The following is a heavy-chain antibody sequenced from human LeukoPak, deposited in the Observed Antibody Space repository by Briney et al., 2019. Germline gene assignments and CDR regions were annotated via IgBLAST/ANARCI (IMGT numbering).Heavy chain of an antibody. D-gene: IGHD3-22*01. CDR1: GYSISSGYY. CDR2: IYHSGST. J-gene: IGHJ4*02. CDR3: ARDGGFDSSGYYYEGFDY. V-gene: IGHV4-38-2*02. Sequence: SETLSLTCTVSGYSISSGYYWGWIRQPPGKGLEWIGSIYHSGSTYYNPSLKSRVTISVDTSKNQFSLKLSSVTAADTAVYYCARDGGFDSSGYYYEGFDYWGQGTLVTVSS.